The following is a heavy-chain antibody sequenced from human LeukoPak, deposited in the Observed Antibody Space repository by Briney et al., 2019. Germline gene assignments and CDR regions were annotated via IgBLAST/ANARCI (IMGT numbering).Heavy chain of an antibody. D-gene: IGHD2-15*01. CDR3: ARPESHGSLDY. CDR1: GFTFSSYW. J-gene: IGHJ4*02. CDR2: IKQDGSEK. Sequence: GGSLRLSCGASGFTFSSYWMSWVRQAPGKGLEWVANIKQDGSEKYYVDSAKGRFTVSRDNAKNSLYLQMNSLRAEDTAVYYCARPESHGSLDYWGQGTLVSVSS. V-gene: IGHV3-7*01.